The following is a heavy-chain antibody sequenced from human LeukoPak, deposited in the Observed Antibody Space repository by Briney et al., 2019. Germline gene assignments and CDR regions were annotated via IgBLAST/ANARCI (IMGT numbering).Heavy chain of an antibody. CDR1: GGTFSSYA. D-gene: IGHD3-3*01. Sequence: GSSVKVSCKASGGTFSSYAISWVRQAPGQGLEWMGGIIPIFGTANYAQKFQGRVTITADESTSTAYMELSSLRSEDTAVYYCARGETRTYDFWSGYYPNWGQGTLVTVSS. CDR2: IIPIFGTA. CDR3: ARGETRTYDFWSGYYPN. J-gene: IGHJ4*02. V-gene: IGHV1-69*01.